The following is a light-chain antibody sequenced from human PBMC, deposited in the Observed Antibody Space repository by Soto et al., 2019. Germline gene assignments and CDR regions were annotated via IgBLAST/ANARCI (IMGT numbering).Light chain of an antibody. CDR2: EVS. Sequence: QSALTEPACVSVSPGQSITISCTGTSSDVGGYNYVSWYQQHPGKAPKLMIYEVSNRPSGVSNRFSGSKSGNTASLTISGLQAEDEADYYCSSYTSSSTDVFGTGTKVTVL. J-gene: IGLJ1*01. CDR3: SSYTSSSTDV. V-gene: IGLV2-14*01. CDR1: SSDVGGYNY.